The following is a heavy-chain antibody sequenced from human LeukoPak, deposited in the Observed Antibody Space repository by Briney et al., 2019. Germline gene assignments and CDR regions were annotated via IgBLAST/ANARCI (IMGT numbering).Heavy chain of an antibody. CDR1: GFTFSSYE. CDR2: INNSGTTI. J-gene: IGHJ4*02. D-gene: IGHD1-26*01. V-gene: IGHV3-48*03. CDR3: ARAPLRMWDYFDY. Sequence: RSGGSLRLSCAASGFTFSSYELNWVRQAPGKGLEWLSYINNSGTTIYYADSVKGRFTISRDNAKNSLYLQMNSLRAEDTAVYYCARAPLRMWDYFDYWGQGTLVTVSS.